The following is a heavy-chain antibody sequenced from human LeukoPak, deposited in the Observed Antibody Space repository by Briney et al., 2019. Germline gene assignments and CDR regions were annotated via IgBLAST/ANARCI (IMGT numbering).Heavy chain of an antibody. J-gene: IGHJ3*01. D-gene: IGHD2-21*01. CDR1: GFTFSSYA. V-gene: IGHV3-23*01. CDR3: AKVSAVISFDV. Sequence: GGSLRLSCAASGFTFSSYAMSWVRQAPGKGLEWVSAISGSGGSTYYADSVKGRFTIPRDNLRNTLHLQMNRLRGEDTAVYHCAKVSAVISFDVWGQGTMVTVSS. CDR2: ISGSGGST.